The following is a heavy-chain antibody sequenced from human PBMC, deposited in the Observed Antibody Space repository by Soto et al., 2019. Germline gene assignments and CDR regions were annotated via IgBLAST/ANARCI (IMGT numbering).Heavy chain of an antibody. D-gene: IGHD6-25*01. CDR2: TKQDESEK. CDR1: GFTFGDYW. Sequence: EVQLVESGGGLVQPGGSLRLSCATSGFTFGDYWMSWVRQAPGKRLEWVANTKQDESEKYYVGSVKGRFTISRDNAKTSLYLQMNSLRAEHTAVYFCVREGDSGFFSWGQGTLVTVSS. CDR3: VREGDSGFFS. J-gene: IGHJ5*02. V-gene: IGHV3-7*01.